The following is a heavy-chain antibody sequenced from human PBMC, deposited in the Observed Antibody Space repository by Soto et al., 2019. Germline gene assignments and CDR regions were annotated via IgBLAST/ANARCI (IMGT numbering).Heavy chain of an antibody. D-gene: IGHD1-26*01. CDR1: GGTFSSYS. Sequence: QVQLVQSGAEVKKPGSSVKVSCKAAGGTFSSYSINWVRQAPGQGLEWTGEIIPIFGTANYAQKFQGRVTITAGESTSTAYMELSSLRSEDTGMYYCVWNAGRRSGGIDYWGQGTVVTVSS. V-gene: IGHV1-69*01. CDR3: VWNAGRRSGGIDY. CDR2: IIPIFGTA. J-gene: IGHJ4*02.